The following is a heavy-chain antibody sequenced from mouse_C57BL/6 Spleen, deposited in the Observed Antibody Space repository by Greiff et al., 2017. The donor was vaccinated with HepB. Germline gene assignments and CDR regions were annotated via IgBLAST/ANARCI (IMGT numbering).Heavy chain of an antibody. J-gene: IGHJ4*01. D-gene: IGHD2-12*01. CDR2: IDPEDGET. Sequence: VQLQQSGAELVKPGASVKLSCTASGFTFTDYYMHWVKQRTEQGLEWIGRIDPEDGETKYAPKFQGKATITADTSSNTAYLQLSSLTSEDTAVYYCARKTGVYDGAMDYWGQGTSVTVSS. V-gene: IGHV14-2*01. CDR3: ARKTGVYDGAMDY. CDR1: GFTFTDYY.